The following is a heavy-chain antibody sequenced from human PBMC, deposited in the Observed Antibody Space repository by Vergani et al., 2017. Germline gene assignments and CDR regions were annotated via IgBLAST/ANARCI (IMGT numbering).Heavy chain of an antibody. CDR1: GFTFDAYG. Sequence: EVQLVESGEGVVRPRGSLRLSCAASGFTFDAYGMSWVRQAPGKGREWVSGINWNGVSTGYADSVKGRFTISRVNAKNSLYLQMNSLRAEDTALYYCARDRLQWLVRTDHFDYWGQGTLVTVSS. V-gene: IGHV3-20*04. CDR2: INWNGVST. D-gene: IGHD6-19*01. J-gene: IGHJ4*02. CDR3: ARDRLQWLVRTDHFDY.